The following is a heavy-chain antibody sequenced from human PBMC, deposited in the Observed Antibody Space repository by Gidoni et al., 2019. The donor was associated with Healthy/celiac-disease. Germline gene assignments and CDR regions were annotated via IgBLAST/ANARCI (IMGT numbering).Heavy chain of an antibody. CDR1: GFTFSSYA. CDR3: ARMVYYYDSSGPNQDDY. D-gene: IGHD3-22*01. Sequence: QVQLVESGGGVVQPGRSLRLSCAASGFTFSSYAMHWVRQAPGKGLEWVAVISYDGSNKYYADSVKGRFTISRDNSKNTLYLQMNSLRAEDTAVYYCARMVYYYDSSGPNQDDYWGQGTLVTVSS. J-gene: IGHJ4*02. V-gene: IGHV3-30-3*01. CDR2: ISYDGSNK.